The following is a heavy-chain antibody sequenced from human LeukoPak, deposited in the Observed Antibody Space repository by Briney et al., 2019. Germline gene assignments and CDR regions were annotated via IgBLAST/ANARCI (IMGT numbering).Heavy chain of an antibody. CDR3: ARVRASGYSYGYVDY. J-gene: IGHJ4*02. V-gene: IGHV4-39*07. CDR1: GGSISSSSYY. D-gene: IGHD5-18*01. Sequence: SETLSLTCTVSGGSISSSSYYWGWIRQPPGKGLEWIGSIYYSGSTYCNPSLKSRVTISVDTSKNQFSLKLSSVTAADTAVYYCARVRASGYSYGYVDYWGQGTLVTVSS. CDR2: IYYSGST.